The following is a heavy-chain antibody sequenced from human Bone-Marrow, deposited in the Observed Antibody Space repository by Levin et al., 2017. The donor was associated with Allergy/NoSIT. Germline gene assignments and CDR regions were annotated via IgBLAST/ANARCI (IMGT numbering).Heavy chain of an antibody. V-gene: IGHV1-8*01. CDR1: GYTFTTYN. Sequence: GGSLRLSCKASGYTFTTYNINWVRQATGQGLEWMGWMNPNSGNTGYAEKFQGRVTMTRDTSINTAYMELSSLRSEDTAVYYCARVIGAAGGWGQGTLVTVSS. J-gene: IGHJ4*02. CDR3: ARVIGAAGG. D-gene: IGHD6-13*01. CDR2: MNPNSGNT.